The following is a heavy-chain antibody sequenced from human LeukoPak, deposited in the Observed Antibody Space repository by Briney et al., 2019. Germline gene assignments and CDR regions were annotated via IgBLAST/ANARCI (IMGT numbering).Heavy chain of an antibody. V-gene: IGHV3-48*02. CDR2: ITASGTAM. CDR3: ASSGSYRFDY. CDR1: GFTFSSYS. Sequence: GGSLRLSCAASGFTFSSYSMNWVHQAPGKGLEWVSHITASGTAMFYADSVKGRFTISRDNAKNSLYLQMNSLRDEDTAVYYCASSGSYRFDYWGQGTLDTVSS. J-gene: IGHJ4*02. D-gene: IGHD1-26*01.